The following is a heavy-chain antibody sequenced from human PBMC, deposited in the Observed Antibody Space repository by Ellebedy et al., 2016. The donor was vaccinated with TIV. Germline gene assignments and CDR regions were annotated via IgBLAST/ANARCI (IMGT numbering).Heavy chain of an antibody. CDR2: IDASSTYI. Sequence: GESLKISCAASGFTFSNAWMNWARQAPGKRLEWVSTIDASSTYIYYTESVKGRFTVSRDNAKNSLFLEMNSLRAEDTAVYYCAREGDQWMLTDYWGQGTLVTVSA. D-gene: IGHD2-8*01. CDR1: GFTFSNAW. J-gene: IGHJ4*02. V-gene: IGHV3-21*06. CDR3: AREGDQWMLTDY.